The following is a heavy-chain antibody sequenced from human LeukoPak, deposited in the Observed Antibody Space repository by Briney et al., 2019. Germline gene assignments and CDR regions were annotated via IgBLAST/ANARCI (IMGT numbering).Heavy chain of an antibody. V-gene: IGHV4-34*01. J-gene: IGHJ4*02. CDR3: ARVTRRRTTGEKFGRYVDY. CDR1: GGSFSGYL. D-gene: IGHD3-10*01. Sequence: SETLSLTCAVYGGSFSGYLWTWIRQSPGQGLEWIGEISPGGNSNENPSLKSRVSISVDTSKSQFSLKLNSVTAADTGVFYCARVTRRRTTGEKFGRYVDYWGPGILVRVSS. CDR2: ISPGGNS.